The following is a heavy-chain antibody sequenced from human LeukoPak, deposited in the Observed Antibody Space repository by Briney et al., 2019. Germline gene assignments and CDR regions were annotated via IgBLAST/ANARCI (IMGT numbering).Heavy chain of an antibody. CDR1: GYTFTSYD. J-gene: IGHJ6*02. CDR3: ASSSKYQLLYYYYYYGTDV. CDR2: MNPNSGNT. Sequence: ASVKVSCKASGYTFTSYDINWVRQATGQGLEWMGWMNPNSGNTGYAQKFQGRVTMTRNTSISTAYMELSSLRSEDTAVYYCASSSKYQLLYYYYYYGTDVWGQGTTVTVSS. V-gene: IGHV1-8*01. D-gene: IGHD2-2*01.